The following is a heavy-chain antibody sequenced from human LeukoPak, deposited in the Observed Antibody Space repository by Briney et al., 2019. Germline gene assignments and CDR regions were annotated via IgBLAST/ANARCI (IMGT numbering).Heavy chain of an antibody. Sequence: GESLKISCKASGYSFTNHYIGWVRQMPGKGLEWMGIIFPRDSDTRYSPSFQGQVTLSADKSITTAYLEWTSLKASDTAIYYCARREGAMWHYDSSGYADFWGQGTLVTASS. J-gene: IGHJ4*02. D-gene: IGHD3-22*01. CDR3: ARREGAMWHYDSSGYADF. V-gene: IGHV5-51*01. CDR2: IFPRDSDT. CDR1: GYSFTNHY.